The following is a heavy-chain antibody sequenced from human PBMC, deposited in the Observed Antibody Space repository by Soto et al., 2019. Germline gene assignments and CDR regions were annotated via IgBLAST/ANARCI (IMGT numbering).Heavy chain of an antibody. CDR3: ARARMYSGAHHDY. CDR2: ITPYNGNA. J-gene: IGHJ4*02. CDR1: GYTFSNFG. D-gene: IGHD1-26*01. Sequence: QVQLVQSGAEVENPGASVKVSCKASGYTFSNFGINWVRQAPGQGLEWLGWITPYNGNANYAQKHQDRLTITTDTCTNTAYLQLRSLRSDDTAGYFCARARMYSGAHHDYWGQGTLVTVSS. V-gene: IGHV1-18*04.